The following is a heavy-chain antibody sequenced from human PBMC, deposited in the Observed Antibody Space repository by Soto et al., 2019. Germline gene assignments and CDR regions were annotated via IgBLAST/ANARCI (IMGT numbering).Heavy chain of an antibody. CDR1: GFTVSSNY. V-gene: IGHV3-53*01. Sequence: GGSLRLSCAASGFTVSSNYMSWVRQAPGKGLEWVSVIYSGGSTYYADSVKGRFTISRDNSKNTLYLQMNSLRAEDTAVYYCARGGGFGELGTFDIWGQGTMVTVSS. J-gene: IGHJ3*02. CDR3: ARGGGFGELGTFDI. D-gene: IGHD3-10*01. CDR2: IYSGGST.